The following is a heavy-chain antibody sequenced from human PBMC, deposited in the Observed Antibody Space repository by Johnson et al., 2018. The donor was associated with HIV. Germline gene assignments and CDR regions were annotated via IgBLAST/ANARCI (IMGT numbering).Heavy chain of an antibody. V-gene: IGHV3-30-3*01. D-gene: IGHD3-22*01. J-gene: IGHJ3*02. CDR2: ISYDGSNK. Sequence: QVHLVESGGGLVQPGGSLRLSCAAFGFTVSSNYMSWVRQAPGKGLEWVAVISYDGSNKYYADSVKGRFTISRDNSKNTLYLQMNSLRAEDTAVYYCARDATYYYDSSGYHDAFDIWGQGTMVTVSS. CDR1: GFTVSSNY. CDR3: ARDATYYYDSSGYHDAFDI.